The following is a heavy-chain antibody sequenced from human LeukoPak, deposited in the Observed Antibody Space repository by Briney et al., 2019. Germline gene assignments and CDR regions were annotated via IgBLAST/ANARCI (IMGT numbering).Heavy chain of an antibody. D-gene: IGHD5-18*01. CDR2: ISRSRNYI. V-gene: IGHV3-21*01. J-gene: IGHJ4*02. CDR1: GFTFSSYS. Sequence: GGSLRLSCAASGFTFSSYSMNWVRQAPGKGLEWVSSISRSRNYIYYADSVKGRFTISRDNAKNSLYLQMNSLRAEDTAVYYCARDRWFRSVDTAMVPSFDYWGQGTLVTVSS. CDR3: ARDRWFRSVDTAMVPSFDY.